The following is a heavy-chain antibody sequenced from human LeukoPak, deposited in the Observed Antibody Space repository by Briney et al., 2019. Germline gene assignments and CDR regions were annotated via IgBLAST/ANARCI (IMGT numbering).Heavy chain of an antibody. D-gene: IGHD6-6*01. CDR3: ARAMSIAARLQTIFDY. J-gene: IGHJ4*02. CDR1: GFTFSSYN. V-gene: IGHV3-48*01. Sequence: GGSLRLSCAASGFTFSSYNMNWVRQAPGKGLEWVSYISSSGSTIYYADSVKGRFTISRDNAKNSLHLQLNSLRPEDTAVYYCARAMSIAARLQTIFDYWGQGTLVTVSS. CDR2: ISSSGSTI.